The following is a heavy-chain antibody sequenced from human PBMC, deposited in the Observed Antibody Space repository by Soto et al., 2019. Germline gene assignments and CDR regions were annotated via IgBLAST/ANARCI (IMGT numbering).Heavy chain of an antibody. CDR1: GYSFTSYW. Sequence: PGESLKISCKGSGYSFTSYWIGWVRQMPGKGLGWMGIIYPGDSDTRYSPSFQGQVTISADKSISTAYLQWSSLKASDTAMYYCATVLAVAGWRDAFDIWGQGTMVTVSS. CDR2: IYPGDSDT. CDR3: ATVLAVAGWRDAFDI. D-gene: IGHD6-19*01. J-gene: IGHJ3*02. V-gene: IGHV5-51*01.